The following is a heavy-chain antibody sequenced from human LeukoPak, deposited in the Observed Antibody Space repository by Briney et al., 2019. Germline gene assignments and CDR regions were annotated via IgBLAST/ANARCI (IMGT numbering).Heavy chain of an antibody. CDR2: FDPEDGET. CDR3: ATARASIVVVITDAFDI. J-gene: IGHJ3*02. V-gene: IGHV1-24*01. D-gene: IGHD3-22*01. Sequence: ASVKVSCKVSGYTLTELSVHWVRQAPGKGLEWMGGFDPEDGETIYAQKFQGRVTMTEDTSTDTAYMELSSLRSEDTAVYYCATARASIVVVITDAFDIWGQGTMVTVSS. CDR1: GYTLTELS.